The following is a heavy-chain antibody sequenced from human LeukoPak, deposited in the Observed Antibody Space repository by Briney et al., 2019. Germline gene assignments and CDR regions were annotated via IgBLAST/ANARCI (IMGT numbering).Heavy chain of an antibody. V-gene: IGHV3-53*01. CDR2: IYSGGST. CDR3: ARGSPYYYDSSGYSLDY. CDR1: GFTVSSNY. J-gene: IGHJ4*02. D-gene: IGHD3-22*01. Sequence: GGSLRLSCAASGFTVSSNYMSWVRQVPGKGLEWVSLIYSGGSTYYADSVKGRFTISRDNSKNTLYLQMNSLRAEDTAVYYCARGSPYYYDSSGYSLDYWGQGTLVTAPS.